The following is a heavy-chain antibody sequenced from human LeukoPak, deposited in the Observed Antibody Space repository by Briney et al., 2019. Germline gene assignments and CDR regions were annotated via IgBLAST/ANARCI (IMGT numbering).Heavy chain of an antibody. CDR2: IYYTGST. D-gene: IGHD6-19*01. CDR1: GGSISSDY. V-gene: IGHV4-59*01. CDR3: ARHIAVGEDG. J-gene: IGHJ6*02. Sequence: SETLSLTCTVSGGSISSDYWSWIRQPPGKGLEWIGYIYYTGSTTYNTPLKSRLTISLDTSKNQFSLKLTSVTAADTAVYYCARHIAVGEDGWGQGTTVTVFS.